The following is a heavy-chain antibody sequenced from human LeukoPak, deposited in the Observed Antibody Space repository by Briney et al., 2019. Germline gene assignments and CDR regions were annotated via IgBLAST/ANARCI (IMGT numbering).Heavy chain of an antibody. CDR2: IWFDGHKI. D-gene: IGHD5-24*01. CDR1: GFTFSHYG. V-gene: IGHV3-33*01. Sequence: PGRSLRLSCAASGFTFSHYGMHWVRQAPGMGLEWVAVIWFDGHKIHYPDSVKGRFTISRDNSKNTLYLQMDNLRADDTAVYYCVRGSGRDGYGYWGDYWGQGTLVTVSP. CDR3: VRGSGRDGYGYWGDY. J-gene: IGHJ4*02.